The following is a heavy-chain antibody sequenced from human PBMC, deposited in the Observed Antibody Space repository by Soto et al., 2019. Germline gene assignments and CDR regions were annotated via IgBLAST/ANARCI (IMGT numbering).Heavy chain of an antibody. CDR2: IKQDGSEK. V-gene: IGHV3-7*03. Sequence: LRLSCAASGFTFSDYYMSWVRQAPGKGLEWVANIKQDGSEKYYVDSVKGRFTISRDNAKNSLYLQMNSLRAEDTAVYYCARDGSYWGIDYWGQGTLVTVSS. CDR3: ARDGSYWGIDY. J-gene: IGHJ4*02. CDR1: GFTFSDYY. D-gene: IGHD1-26*01.